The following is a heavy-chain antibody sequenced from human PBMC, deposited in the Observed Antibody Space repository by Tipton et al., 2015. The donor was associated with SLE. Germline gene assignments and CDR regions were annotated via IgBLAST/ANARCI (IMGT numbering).Heavy chain of an antibody. CDR3: AAMTTVTSGDY. CDR1: GFTFDDYA. Sequence: SLRLSCAASGFTFDDYAMHWVRQAPGKGLEWVSGISWNSGSIGYADSVKGRFTISRDNAKNSLYLQMNSLRAEDTALYYCAAMTTVTSGDYWGQGTLVTVSS. J-gene: IGHJ4*02. CDR2: ISWNSGSI. D-gene: IGHD4-17*01. V-gene: IGHV3-9*01.